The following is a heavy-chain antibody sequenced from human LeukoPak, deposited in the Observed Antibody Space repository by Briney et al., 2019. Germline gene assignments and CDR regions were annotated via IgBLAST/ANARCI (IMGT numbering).Heavy chain of an antibody. CDR1: GGSISSGGYY. CDR3: AKTVTTVTMNYFDN. D-gene: IGHD4-17*01. J-gene: IGHJ4*02. V-gene: IGHV4-31*03. Sequence: PSQTPSLTCTVSGGSISSGGYYWSWTRPHPGEGLGWIGYIYYSGSTYYNPLHKSRVTISVATSKNQFTLKLSSVTAADTAVYYCAKTVTTVTMNYFDNWGQGTLVTVSS. CDR2: IYYSGST.